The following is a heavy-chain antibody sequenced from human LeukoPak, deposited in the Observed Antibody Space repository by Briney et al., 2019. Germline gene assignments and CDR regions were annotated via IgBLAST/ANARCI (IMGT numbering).Heavy chain of an antibody. D-gene: IGHD6-13*01. J-gene: IGHJ4*02. CDR2: INPNSGGT. V-gene: IGHV1-2*06. CDR3: ARDSPYSSSCDH. Sequence: ASVKVSCKASGYTFTSYDINWVRQAPGQGLEWMGRINPNSGGTNYAQKFQGRVAMTRDTSISTAYMELSRLRSDDTAVYYCARDSPYSSSCDHWGQGTLVTVSS. CDR1: GYTFTSYD.